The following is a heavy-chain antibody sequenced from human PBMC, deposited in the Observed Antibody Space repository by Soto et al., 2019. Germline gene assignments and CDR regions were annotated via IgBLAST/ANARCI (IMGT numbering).Heavy chain of an antibody. Sequence: SETLSLTCTVSGGSISSYYWSWIRQPPGKGLEWIGYIYYSGSTNYNPSLKSRVTISVDTSKNQFSLKLSSVTAADTAVYYCARHPYSSSSFLDYWGQGTLVTVSS. CDR3: ARHPYSSSSFLDY. V-gene: IGHV4-59*08. D-gene: IGHD6-6*01. CDR2: IYYSGST. J-gene: IGHJ4*02. CDR1: GGSISSYY.